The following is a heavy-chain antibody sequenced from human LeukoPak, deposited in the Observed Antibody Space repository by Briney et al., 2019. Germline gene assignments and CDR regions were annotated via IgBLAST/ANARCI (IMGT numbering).Heavy chain of an antibody. CDR3: ARERPNSSSWYARWFDP. Sequence: ASVKVSCKASGYTFTGNFMHWVRQAPGQGLEWMGWINPNSGGTNYAQKFQGRVTMTRDTSISTAYMELSRLKSDDTAVYYCARERPNSSSWYARWFDPWGQGTLVPVSS. J-gene: IGHJ5*02. V-gene: IGHV1-2*02. D-gene: IGHD6-13*01. CDR1: GYTFTGNF. CDR2: INPNSGGT.